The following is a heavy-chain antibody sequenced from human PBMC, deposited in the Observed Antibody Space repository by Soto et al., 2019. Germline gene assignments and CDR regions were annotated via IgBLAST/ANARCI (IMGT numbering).Heavy chain of an antibody. CDR3: ARDRASRGIDV. CDR1: GYTVSSNY. CDR2: IYSSGST. J-gene: IGHJ6*02. Sequence: EVQLVESGGGLIQPGGSLRLSCAASGYTVSSNYMSWVRQAPGKGLEWVSVIYSSGSTYYADSVRGRFTISRDNSKTTVFLQMNSLRVEDTAVSYCARDRASRGIDVWGQGTTVTVS. D-gene: IGHD2-2*01. V-gene: IGHV3-53*01.